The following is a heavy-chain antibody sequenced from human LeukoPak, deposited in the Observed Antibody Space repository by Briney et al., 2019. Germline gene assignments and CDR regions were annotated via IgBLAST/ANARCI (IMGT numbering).Heavy chain of an antibody. V-gene: IGHV3-23*01. J-gene: IGHJ4*02. CDR1: GFTFNNYA. D-gene: IGHD4-23*01. Sequence: GGSLRLSCAASGFTFNNYAMTWVRQAPGKVLEWVSSISGSGGSTYYADSVKGRFTISRDNSKNTLYLQMNSLRADDTAVYYCAKRGAQGGNSGFYYFDYWGQGTLVTVSS. CDR3: AKRGAQGGNSGFYYFDY. CDR2: ISGSGGST.